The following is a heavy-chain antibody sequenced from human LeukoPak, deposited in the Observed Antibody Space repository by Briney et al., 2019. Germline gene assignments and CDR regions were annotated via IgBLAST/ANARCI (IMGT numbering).Heavy chain of an antibody. D-gene: IGHD3-16*02. CDR2: INPSEGST. CDR3: ARGKYYVWGSYRQPPPDY. J-gene: IGHJ4*02. V-gene: IGHV1-46*01. CDR1: GYSFTSYY. Sequence: ASVKVPCKASGYSFTSYYMHWVRQAPGQGLEWMGIINPSEGSTSYAQKFQDRVTMTRDTSTSTVFMELSSLRSEDTAVYYCARGKYYVWGSYRQPPPDYWGQGTLVTVSS.